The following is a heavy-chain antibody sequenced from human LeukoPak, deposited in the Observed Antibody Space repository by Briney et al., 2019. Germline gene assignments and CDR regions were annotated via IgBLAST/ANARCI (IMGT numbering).Heavy chain of an antibody. Sequence: PGRSLRLSCTASGFTFSSYGMHWVRQAPGKGLEWVAVISYDGSNKYYADSVKGRFTISRDNSKNTLYMQVNSLRAEDTAVYYCARPPYGGVDYWGQGTLVTVSS. D-gene: IGHD4-23*01. CDR3: ARPPYGGVDY. CDR2: ISYDGSNK. V-gene: IGHV3-30*03. CDR1: GFTFSSYG. J-gene: IGHJ4*02.